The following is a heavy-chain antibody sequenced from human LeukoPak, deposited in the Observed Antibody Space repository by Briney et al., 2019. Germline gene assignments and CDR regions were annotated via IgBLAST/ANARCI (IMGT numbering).Heavy chain of an antibody. V-gene: IGHV4-34*01. D-gene: IGHD3-22*01. CDR1: GGSFTDYF. CDR3: ARGRIAKIVVVHSFSYGMDV. CDR2: INDYTGDS. Sequence: SETLSLTCTVFGGSFTDYFWTWIRHSPGKGLEWMGEINDYTGDSTYNPSLTSQVSISLEKSKTQLSLELRSVTAADTAVYYCARGRIAKIVVVHSFSYGMDVWGQGTTVTVSS. J-gene: IGHJ6*02.